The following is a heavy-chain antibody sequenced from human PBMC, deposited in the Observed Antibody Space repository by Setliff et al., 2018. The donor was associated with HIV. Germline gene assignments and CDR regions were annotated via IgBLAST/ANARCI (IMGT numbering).Heavy chain of an antibody. V-gene: IGHV4-31*03. J-gene: IGHJ6*02. Sequence: SETLSLTCTVSGGSISSGGYYWSWIRQHPGKGLEWIGYIYYSGSTYYNPSLKSRVTISVDTSKNQFSLKLSSVTAADTAVCYCARDRGLLWFGESVRYYYYYGMDVWGQGTTVTVSS. D-gene: IGHD3-10*01. CDR3: ARDRGLLWFGESVRYYYYYGMDV. CDR2: IYYSGST. CDR1: GGSISSGGYY.